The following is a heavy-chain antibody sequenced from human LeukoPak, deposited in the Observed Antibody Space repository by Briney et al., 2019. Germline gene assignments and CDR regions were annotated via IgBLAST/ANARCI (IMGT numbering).Heavy chain of an antibody. V-gene: IGHV3-74*01. J-gene: IGHJ4*02. D-gene: IGHD3-22*01. CDR2: ISSDESST. CDR3: TRSDYYRFDY. Sequence: PGGSLRLSCAASGFTFSSYWMHWVRQAPGKGLVWVSRISSDESSTAYADSVKGRFTISRDNAKNTLYLQMNSLRAEDTAVYYCTRSDYYRFDYWGQGTLVTVSS. CDR1: GFTFSSYW.